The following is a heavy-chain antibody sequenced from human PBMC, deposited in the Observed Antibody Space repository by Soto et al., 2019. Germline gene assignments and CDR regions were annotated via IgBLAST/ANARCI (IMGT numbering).Heavy chain of an antibody. V-gene: IGHV4-31*03. CDR2: IFHSGST. J-gene: IGHJ5*02. CDR1: RAIIYSGGFY. CDR3: ESVGIAGHWFAP. Sequence: SETLYLTCSVSRAIIYSGGFYYSWIHQPPGKGLEWLGYIFHSGSTLYNPSLRGRLTLSADTSRNQLSLYLTSVTAADTAVDYCESVGIAGHWFAPWVHRILVTVST. D-gene: IGHD1-20*01.